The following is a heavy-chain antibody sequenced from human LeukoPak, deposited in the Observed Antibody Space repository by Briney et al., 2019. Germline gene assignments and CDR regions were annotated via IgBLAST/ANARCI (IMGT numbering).Heavy chain of an antibody. D-gene: IGHD2-15*01. Sequence: VASVKVSCKASGYTFFYYGVTWVRQVPGRGLEWMGWISVDNGKTNYAHKLQGRVNLTTDISTSTDYMELRRLIYDETAVYSCARVDCRGDSCYSDGYWGQGTLVPVSS. CDR3: ARVDCRGDSCYSDGY. CDR2: ISVDNGKT. V-gene: IGHV1-18*01. CDR1: GYTFFYYG. J-gene: IGHJ1*01.